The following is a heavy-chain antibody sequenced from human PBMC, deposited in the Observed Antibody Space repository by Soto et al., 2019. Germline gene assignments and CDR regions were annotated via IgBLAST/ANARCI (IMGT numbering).Heavy chain of an antibody. CDR2: IYSGGNT. Sequence: EVQLVESGGGLVQPGGSLRLSCAASGFTVRSSYMGWVRQAPGKGLEWVSSIYSGGNTYYADSVRGRFTISTDNSKDTLYLQMNSLRVDDTAMYYCARHVGFYWYFDLWGRGTLVTVSS. D-gene: IGHD1-26*01. J-gene: IGHJ2*01. CDR1: GFTVRSSY. CDR3: ARHVGFYWYFDL. V-gene: IGHV3-66*04.